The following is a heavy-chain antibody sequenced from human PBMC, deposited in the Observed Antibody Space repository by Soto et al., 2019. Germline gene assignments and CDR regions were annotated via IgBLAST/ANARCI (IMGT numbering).Heavy chain of an antibody. V-gene: IGHV1-18*01. CDR3: TMVDNYVTPTQQDV. Sequence: QVQLVQSGAEVKKPGSSVKVSCKGSGYVFVNYGIAWVRQAPGQGLEWMGWISPDSGNTHYARKVQGRLTMTTDTSTSTADIDMGSMTSDDTAGYYCTMVDNYVTPTQQDVWGQGTTVTVSS. D-gene: IGHD3-16*01. CDR2: ISPDSGNT. CDR1: GYVFVNYG. J-gene: IGHJ6*02.